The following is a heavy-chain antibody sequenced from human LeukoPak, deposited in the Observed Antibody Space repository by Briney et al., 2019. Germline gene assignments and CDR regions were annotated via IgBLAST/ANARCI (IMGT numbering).Heavy chain of an antibody. CDR1: GDSISTSPYY. V-gene: IGHV4-39*02. CDR2: ISYSGTT. CDR3: TRTRGQLAPFDY. Sequence: SETLSLSCTVSGDSISTSPYYWDWIRQPPGKGLEWIGSISYSGTTYYNPSLRSRVTISVDPSKNHFSLRLTSVTAADTAVYYCTRTRGQLAPFDYWGQGTLVTVSS. D-gene: IGHD6-13*01. J-gene: IGHJ4*02.